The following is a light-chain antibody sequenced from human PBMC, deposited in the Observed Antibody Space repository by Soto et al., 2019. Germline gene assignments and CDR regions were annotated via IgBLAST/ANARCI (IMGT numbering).Light chain of an antibody. CDR2: AAS. CDR3: QQLNSYHIT. CDR1: QGISSY. J-gene: IGKJ5*01. Sequence: QLTQSPPPLSATEGYIVTITCRASQGISSYLAWYQQKPGKAPKLLIYAASTLQSGVPSRFSGSGSGTDFTLTISSLQPEDFATYYCQQLNSYHITFGQGTRLEIK. V-gene: IGKV1-9*01.